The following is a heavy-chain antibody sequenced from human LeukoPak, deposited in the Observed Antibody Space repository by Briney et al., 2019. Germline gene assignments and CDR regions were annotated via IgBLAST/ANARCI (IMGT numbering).Heavy chain of an antibody. CDR1: GGTFSSYA. Sequence: SVKVSCKASGGTFSSYAISWVRQAPGQGLEWMGRIIPILGIANYAQKFQGRVTITADKSTSTAYMELSSLRSEDTAVYYCARRVGASADAFGIWGQGTMVTVSS. CDR2: IIPILGIA. J-gene: IGHJ3*02. V-gene: IGHV1-69*04. D-gene: IGHD1-26*01. CDR3: ARRVGASADAFGI.